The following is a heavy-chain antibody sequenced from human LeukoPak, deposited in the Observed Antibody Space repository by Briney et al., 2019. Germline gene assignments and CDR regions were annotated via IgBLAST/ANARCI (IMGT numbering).Heavy chain of an antibody. V-gene: IGHV4-38-2*02. J-gene: IGHJ3*02. CDR2: IHHSGST. Sequence: SETLSLTCIVSGYSISSGYYWGWIRQPPGKGLEWIGNIHHSGSTYYNPSLKSRVTISVDTSKNQLSLKLSSVTAADTAVYYCARASPGYDILTGYRTLYAFDIWGQGTMVTVSS. CDR1: GYSISSGYY. CDR3: ARASPGYDILTGYRTLYAFDI. D-gene: IGHD3-9*01.